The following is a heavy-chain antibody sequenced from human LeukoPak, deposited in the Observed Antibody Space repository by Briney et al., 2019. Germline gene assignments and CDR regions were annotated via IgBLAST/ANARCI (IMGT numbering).Heavy chain of an antibody. CDR3: AVAGSGSDAFDI. CDR2: IYYSGST. D-gene: IGHD5-12*01. J-gene: IGHJ3*02. Sequence: SETLSLTCTVSGGSISSYYWSWIRQPPGKGLEWIGYIYYSGSTNYNPSLKSRVTISVDTSKNQFSLKLSSVTAADTAVYYCAVAGSGSDAFDIWGQGTVVTVSS. V-gene: IGHV4-59*12. CDR1: GGSISSYY.